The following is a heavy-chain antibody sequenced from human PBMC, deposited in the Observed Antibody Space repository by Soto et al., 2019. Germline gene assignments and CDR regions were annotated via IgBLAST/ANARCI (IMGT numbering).Heavy chain of an antibody. CDR3: AKTKWPEDDPFDI. CDR1: GFSFSNYA. CDR2: IRSGGNPT. Sequence: EVQLLESGGGLIQPGGSLRLSCAASGFSFSNYAMNWVRQAPGKGLEWVSYIRSGGNPTYYADSVKGRLTISRDNSKNTLYLQMDNLRAEDTAIYYCAKTKWPEDDPFDIWGQGTMVTVSS. V-gene: IGHV3-23*01. J-gene: IGHJ3*02. D-gene: IGHD5-12*01.